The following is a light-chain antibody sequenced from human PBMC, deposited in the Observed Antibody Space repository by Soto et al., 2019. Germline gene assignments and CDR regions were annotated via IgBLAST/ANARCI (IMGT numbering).Light chain of an antibody. Sequence: QSALTQPASMSGSPGQSITISCTGTSSDVSAYHYVSWYQHHPGKAPKLMIYDVSYRPSGVSNRFSGSKSGNTASLTISGLQVEDEADYYCSSYASGSTVVFGGGTKVTVL. J-gene: IGLJ2*01. CDR2: DVS. CDR3: SSYASGSTVV. V-gene: IGLV2-14*03. CDR1: SSDVSAYHY.